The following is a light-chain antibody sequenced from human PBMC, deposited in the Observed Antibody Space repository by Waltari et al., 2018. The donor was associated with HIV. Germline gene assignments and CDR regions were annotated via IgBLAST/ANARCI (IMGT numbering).Light chain of an antibody. CDR1: SSDVGGYNY. CDR3: CSYAGSYKV. CDR2: DVS. Sequence: QSALTQPRSVSGSPGQSVTISCTGTSSDVGGYNYVSWYQQHPGKAPKLMIYDVSKRPSGVPDRFSGSKSGNTASLTISEDEADYYCCSYAGSYKVFGGGTKLTVL. J-gene: IGLJ2*01. V-gene: IGLV2-11*01.